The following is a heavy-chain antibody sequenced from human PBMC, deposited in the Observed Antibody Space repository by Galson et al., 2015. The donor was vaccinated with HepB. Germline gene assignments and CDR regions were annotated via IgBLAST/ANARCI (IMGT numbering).Heavy chain of an antibody. CDR2: IIPIFGTA. V-gene: IGHV1-69*13. D-gene: IGHD1-26*01. J-gene: IGHJ5*02. CDR3: ARGAELGYNWFDP. Sequence: SVKVSCKASGGTFSSYAISWARQAPGQGLEWMGGIIPIFGTANYAQKFQGRVTITADESTSTAYMELSSLRSEDTAVYYCARGAELGYNWFDPWGQGTLVTVSS. CDR1: GGTFSSYA.